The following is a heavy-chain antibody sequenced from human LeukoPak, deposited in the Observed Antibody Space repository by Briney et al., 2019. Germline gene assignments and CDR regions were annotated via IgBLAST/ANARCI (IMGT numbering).Heavy chain of an antibody. CDR2: IYHSGST. D-gene: IGHD1-26*01. CDR3: ARESGSYFDY. CDR1: GYSINNGYY. V-gene: IGHV4-38-2*02. Sequence: SETLSLTCTVSGYSINNGYYWGWIRQPPGKGLEWIGSIYHSGSTYYNPSLKSRVTISVDTSKNQFSLKLSSVTAADTAVYYCARESGSYFDYWGQGTLVTVSS. J-gene: IGHJ4*02.